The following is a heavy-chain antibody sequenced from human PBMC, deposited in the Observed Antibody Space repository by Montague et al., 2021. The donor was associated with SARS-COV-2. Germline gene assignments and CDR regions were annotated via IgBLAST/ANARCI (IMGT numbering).Heavy chain of an antibody. J-gene: IGHJ4*02. CDR2: INYGGST. CDR3: ARGAPGY. CDR1: GGSFSDYH. V-gene: IGHV4-34*01. D-gene: IGHD1-1*01. Sequence: SETLSLTCAVYGGSFSDYHWTWIRQSPGGGLEWIGQINYGGSTKSNPSLRSRVTISIDTSKNQFSLKLTSVTAADTAVYYCARGAPGYWGQGTLVTVSS.